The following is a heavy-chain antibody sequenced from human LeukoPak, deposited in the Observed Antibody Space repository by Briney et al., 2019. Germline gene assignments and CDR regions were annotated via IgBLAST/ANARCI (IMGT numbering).Heavy chain of an antibody. D-gene: IGHD6-19*01. CDR1: GGSISSYY. V-gene: IGHV4-4*07. CDR2: IYTSGST. Sequence: SETLSLTCTVSGGSISSYYWSWIRQPAGKGLEWIGRIYTSGSTNYNPSLKGRVTMSVDTSRNQFSLKLSSVTAADTAVYYCARGTGGSSGWYLSNLDYWGQGTLVTVSS. CDR3: ARGTGGSSGWYLSNLDY. J-gene: IGHJ4*02.